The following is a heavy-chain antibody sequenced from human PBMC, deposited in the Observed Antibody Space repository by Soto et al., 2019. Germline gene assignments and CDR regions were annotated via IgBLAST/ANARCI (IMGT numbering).Heavy chain of an antibody. D-gene: IGHD4-17*01. CDR3: ARDRATVTRSYSWYFDL. V-gene: IGHV4-30-4*01. Sequence: QVQLQESGPGLVKPSQTLSLTCTVSGGSISSGDYYWSWIRQPPGKGLEWIGYIYYSGSTYYNPSLKSRVTISVDTSKNQFSLKLSSVTAADTAVYYCARDRATVTRSYSWYFDLWGRGTLVTVSS. CDR2: IYYSGST. CDR1: GGSISSGDYY. J-gene: IGHJ2*01.